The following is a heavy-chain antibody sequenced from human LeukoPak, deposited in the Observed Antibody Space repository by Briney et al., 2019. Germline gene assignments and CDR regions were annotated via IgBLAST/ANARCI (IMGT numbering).Heavy chain of an antibody. CDR2: IYYSGST. J-gene: IGHJ4*02. D-gene: IGHD3-22*01. CDR1: GGSISSSSYY. CDR3: ARLGYDSSGRYFDY. V-gene: IGHV4-39*01. Sequence: KSSQTLSLTCTVSGGSISSSSYYWGWIRQPPGKGLEWIGSIYYSGSTYYNPSLKSRVTISVDTSKNQFSLKLSSVTAADTAVYYCARLGYDSSGRYFDYWGQGTLVTVSS.